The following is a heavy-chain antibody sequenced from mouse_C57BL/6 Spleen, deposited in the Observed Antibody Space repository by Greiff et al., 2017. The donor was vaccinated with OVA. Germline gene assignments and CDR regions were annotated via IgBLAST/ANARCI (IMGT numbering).Heavy chain of an antibody. Sequence: QVQLQQSGAELVRPGASVTLSCKASGYTFTDYEMNWVKQTPVHGLEWIGAIDPETGGTAYNQKFKGKAILTADKSSSTAYMELRSLTSEDSAVYYCTRDYGSSYWYFDVWGTGTTVTVSS. V-gene: IGHV1-15*01. J-gene: IGHJ1*03. CDR2: IDPETGGT. D-gene: IGHD1-1*01. CDR3: TRDYGSSYWYFDV. CDR1: GYTFTDYE.